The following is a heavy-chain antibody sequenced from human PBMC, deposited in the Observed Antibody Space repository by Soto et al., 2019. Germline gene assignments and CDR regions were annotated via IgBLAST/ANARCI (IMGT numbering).Heavy chain of an antibody. J-gene: IGHJ5*02. D-gene: IGHD3-10*01. V-gene: IGHV1-2*02. CDR2: INPNSGGT. CDR1: GYTFTGYY. CDR3: AREGVLLWFGFDP. Sequence: AASVKVSCKASGYTFTGYYMHWVRQAPGQGLEWMGWINPNSGGTNYAQKFQGRVTMTRDTSISTAYMELSRLRSDDTAVYYCAREGVLLWFGFDPWGQGTLVTVSS.